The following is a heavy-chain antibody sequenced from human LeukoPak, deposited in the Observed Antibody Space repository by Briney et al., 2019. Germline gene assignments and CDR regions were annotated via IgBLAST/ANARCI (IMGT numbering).Heavy chain of an antibody. CDR2: VRYGGSIK. CDR3: AKDFLEWFQAFDY. Sequence: GGSLRLSCVASGFTFSSYGMHWVRQAPGKGLEWVAFVRYGGSIKYYADSVKGRFSISRDNSKSTLFLQMNSLRPEDTAVYYCAKDFLEWFQAFDYWGQGTLVTVSS. D-gene: IGHD3-3*01. CDR1: GFTFSSYG. J-gene: IGHJ4*02. V-gene: IGHV3-30*02.